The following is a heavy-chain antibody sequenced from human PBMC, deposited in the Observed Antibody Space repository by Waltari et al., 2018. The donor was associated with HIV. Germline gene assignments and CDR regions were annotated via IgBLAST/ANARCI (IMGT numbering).Heavy chain of an antibody. J-gene: IGHJ5*02. CDR2: IYPDDTT. Sequence: AESGGRLIQPGGSLGLSCTAYNFSVSGKHVTWIRQAPGGSLEWVGVIYPDDTTHYADSVSGRFTISRAKSRTTVLLLMNGLFVDDTATYFCATGVRYYGPWGQGTRVTVSS. D-gene: IGHD3-10*01. CDR1: NFSVSGKH. V-gene: IGHV3-53*01. CDR3: ATGVRYYGP.